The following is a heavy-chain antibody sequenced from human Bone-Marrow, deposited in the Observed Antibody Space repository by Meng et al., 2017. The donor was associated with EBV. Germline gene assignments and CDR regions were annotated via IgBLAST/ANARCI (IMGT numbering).Heavy chain of an antibody. D-gene: IGHD3-3*01. CDR2: IYYSGST. J-gene: IGHJ5*02. Sequence: LRLQESGPGLVKPSETLSLTCTVSGGSISSSSYYWGWIRQPPGKGLEWIVSIYYSGSTYYNPSLKSRVTISVDTSKNQFSLKLSSVTAADTAVYYCARRSITIFGVVTRYNWFDPWGQGTLVTVSS. CDR3: ARRSITIFGVVTRYNWFDP. CDR1: GGSISSSSYY. V-gene: IGHV4-39*07.